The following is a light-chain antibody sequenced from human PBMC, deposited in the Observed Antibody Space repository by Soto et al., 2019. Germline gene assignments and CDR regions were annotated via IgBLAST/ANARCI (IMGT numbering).Light chain of an antibody. V-gene: IGKV3-15*01. J-gene: IGKJ1*01. CDR1: QSVGTH. Sequence: EIVMTQSPATLSVSPGERATLSCGASQSVGTHLAWYQQKPGQAPRLLLYGASTRATGIPARFSGSGSGTEFTLTISSLQSEDCAVYCCQQYNNWPRTFGQGTKVEIK. CDR2: GAS. CDR3: QQYNNWPRT.